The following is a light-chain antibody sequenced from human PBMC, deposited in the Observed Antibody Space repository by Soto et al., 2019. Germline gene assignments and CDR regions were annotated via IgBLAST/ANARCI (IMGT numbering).Light chain of an antibody. Sequence: QSVLTQPASVSGSPGQSITISCTGTSSDVGAYNYVSWFQQHPDKVPKLIIYEVSNRPSGVSSRFSGSKSGNTASLTISGLQAEDEADYYCSSYRSTSNYVFGTGTKFTVL. V-gene: IGLV2-14*01. CDR2: EVS. J-gene: IGLJ1*01. CDR3: SSYRSTSNYV. CDR1: SSDVGAYNY.